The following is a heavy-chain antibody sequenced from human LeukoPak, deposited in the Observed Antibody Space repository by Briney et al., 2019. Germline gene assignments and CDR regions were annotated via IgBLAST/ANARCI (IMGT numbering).Heavy chain of an antibody. V-gene: IGHV3-49*04. CDR1: GFTFGDYA. J-gene: IGHJ4*02. Sequence: EPGRSLRLSCTASGFTFGDYAMSWVRQAPGKGLEWVGFIRRKAYGGTTEYAASVKGRFTISRDDSKSIAYLQMNSLKTEDTAVYYCTSTPRVYGSGRHDYWGQGTLVTVSS. CDR2: IRRKAYGGTT. CDR3: TSTPRVYGSGRHDY. D-gene: IGHD3-10*01.